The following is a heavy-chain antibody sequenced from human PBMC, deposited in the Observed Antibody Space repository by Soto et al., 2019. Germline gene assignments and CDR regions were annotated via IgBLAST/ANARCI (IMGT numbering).Heavy chain of an antibody. CDR3: TTDSSSWAYYYYYGMDV. Sequence: GSLRLSCTVSGFTFSNAWMTWVRQAPGKGLEWVGRIKSKTDDGTTDYAAPVKGRFTISRDDSRNTRYLQMNSLKTEDTAVYYCTTDSSSWAYYYYYGMDVWGQGTTVTVSS. D-gene: IGHD2-2*01. J-gene: IGHJ6*02. V-gene: IGHV3-15*01. CDR2: IKSKTDDGTT. CDR1: GFTFSNAW.